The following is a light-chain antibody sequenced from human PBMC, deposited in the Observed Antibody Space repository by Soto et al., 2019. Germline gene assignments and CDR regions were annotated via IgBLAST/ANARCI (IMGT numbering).Light chain of an antibody. CDR3: QQYGGSVQT. CDR2: GAS. J-gene: IGKJ1*01. V-gene: IGKV3-20*01. Sequence: EIVMTQSPATLSVSPGDRATLSCRASQSVGSNYLAWYQQRPGQPPNLLIFGASHRAPDIPDRFSGSGSGTDFTLTISRLEPEDFAVYYCQQYGGSVQTFGQGTKVDIK. CDR1: QSVGSNY.